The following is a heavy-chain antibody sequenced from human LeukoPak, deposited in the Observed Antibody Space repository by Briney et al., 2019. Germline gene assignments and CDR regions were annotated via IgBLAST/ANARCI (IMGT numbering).Heavy chain of an antibody. CDR2: ISYDGSNK. CDR3: AKVGDCSGGSCYSGMDV. D-gene: IGHD2-15*01. CDR1: GFTFSRNA. V-gene: IGHV3-30*18. Sequence: GGSLRLSCAASGFTFSRNAMHWVRQAPGKGLEWVAVISYDGSNKYYADSVKGRFTISRDNSKNTLYLQMNSLRAEDTAVYYCAKVGDCSGGSCYSGMDVWGQGTTVTVSS. J-gene: IGHJ6*02.